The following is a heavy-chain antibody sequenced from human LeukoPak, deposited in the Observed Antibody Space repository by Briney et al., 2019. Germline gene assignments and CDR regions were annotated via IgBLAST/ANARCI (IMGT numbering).Heavy chain of an antibody. Sequence: PSETLSLTCTVSGGSLSSSSYYWGWIRQPPGKGLEWIGNMFYTGSTYSNPSFKSRVTISVDMSKNQFSLKLSSVTAADTAVYYCARSRERPYYYGSGGGYNWFDPWGQGTLVTVSS. V-gene: IGHV4-39*07. CDR1: GGSLSSSSYY. CDR2: MFYTGST. D-gene: IGHD3-10*01. CDR3: ARSRERPYYYGSGGGYNWFDP. J-gene: IGHJ5*02.